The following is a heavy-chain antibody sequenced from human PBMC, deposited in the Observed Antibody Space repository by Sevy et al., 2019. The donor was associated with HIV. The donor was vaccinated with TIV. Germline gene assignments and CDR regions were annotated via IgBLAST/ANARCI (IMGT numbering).Heavy chain of an antibody. J-gene: IGHJ3*02. Sequence: GGSLRLSCVVSGFNFGSYSMNWVRQGPGKGLEWVAGISDNGGETYHAVSVKGRFTVARDNSKNTLFLQMNSLRAEDTAVYYCAKTIFGVAQVFDMWGQGTMVTVSS. CDR3: AKTIFGVAQVFDM. CDR1: GFNFGSYS. V-gene: IGHV3-23*01. D-gene: IGHD3-3*01. CDR2: ISDNGGET.